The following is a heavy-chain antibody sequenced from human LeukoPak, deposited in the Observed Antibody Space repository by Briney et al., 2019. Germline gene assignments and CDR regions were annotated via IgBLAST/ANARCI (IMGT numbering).Heavy chain of an antibody. CDR1: GFTFSSYG. Sequence: PGGSLRLSCVASGFTFSSYGMHWVRQAPGKGLEWVAFIRYDGSNKYYADSVKGRFTISRDNSKNTLYLQMNSLRAEDTAVYYCAKDLEGGEKNYYDSSGYLDYWGQGTLVTVSS. CDR3: AKDLEGGEKNYYDSSGYLDY. J-gene: IGHJ4*02. D-gene: IGHD3-22*01. V-gene: IGHV3-30*02. CDR2: IRYDGSNK.